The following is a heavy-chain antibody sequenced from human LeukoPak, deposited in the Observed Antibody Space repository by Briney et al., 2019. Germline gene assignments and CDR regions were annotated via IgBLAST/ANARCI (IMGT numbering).Heavy chain of an antibody. CDR1: GGSISSYY. D-gene: IGHD3-22*01. CDR3: ASQPSYYYDSSGPFDY. Sequence: SGTLSLTCTVSGGSISSYYWSWIRQPPGKGLEWIGYIYYSGSTNYNPSLKSRVTISVDTSKNQFSLKLSSVTAADTAVYYCASQPSYYYDSSGPFDYWGQGTLVTVSS. V-gene: IGHV4-59*01. CDR2: IYYSGST. J-gene: IGHJ4*02.